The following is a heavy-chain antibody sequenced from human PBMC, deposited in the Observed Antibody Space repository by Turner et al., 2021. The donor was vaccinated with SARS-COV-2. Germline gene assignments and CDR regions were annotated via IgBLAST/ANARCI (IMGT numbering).Heavy chain of an antibody. V-gene: IGHV3-21*01. J-gene: IGHJ4*02. CDR1: GFTFSRYS. Sequence: EVQLVESGGGLVTPGGSLRLSCAASGFTFSRYSMNWVRQAPGKGLEWVSSITSRSSYIYYADSVKGRFTISRDNAKNSLYLQMNSLRAEDTAVYYCAREIVVPAAYGGGFDYWGQGTLVTVSS. CDR2: ITSRSSYI. CDR3: AREIVVPAAYGGGFDY. D-gene: IGHD2-2*01.